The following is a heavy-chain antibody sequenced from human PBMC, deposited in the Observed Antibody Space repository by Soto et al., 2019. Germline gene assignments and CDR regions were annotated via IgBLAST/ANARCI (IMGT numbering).Heavy chain of an antibody. CDR3: ARIGYGGSSFDY. J-gene: IGHJ4*02. Sequence: ESGGGLVQPGGSLRLSCAASGFTFSNYWMSWVRQAPGKGLEWVANINQDGSVKYYVDSVKGRFSVSRDNAKNSQYLEMNSLRAEDTAVYYCARIGYGGSSFDYWGQGTLVTVSS. V-gene: IGHV3-7*01. CDR1: GFTFSNYW. D-gene: IGHD6-6*01. CDR2: INQDGSVK.